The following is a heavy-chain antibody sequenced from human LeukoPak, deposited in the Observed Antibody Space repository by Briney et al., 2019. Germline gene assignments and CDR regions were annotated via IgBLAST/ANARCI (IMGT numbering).Heavy chain of an antibody. CDR1: GFTFSSYD. Sequence: GGSLRLSCAASGFTFSSYDMHWVRQATGKGLEWVSAIGTAGDTYYPGSVKGRFTISRENAKNSLYLQMNSLRAGDTAVYYCARGYYYGSGSYQGSGFDYWGQGTLVTVSS. CDR2: IGTAGDT. V-gene: IGHV3-13*01. D-gene: IGHD3-10*01. J-gene: IGHJ4*02. CDR3: ARGYYYGSGSYQGSGFDY.